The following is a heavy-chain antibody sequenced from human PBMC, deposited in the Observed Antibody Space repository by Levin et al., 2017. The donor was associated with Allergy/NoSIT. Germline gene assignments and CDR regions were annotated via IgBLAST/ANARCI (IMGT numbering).Heavy chain of an antibody. J-gene: IGHJ3*02. D-gene: IGHD6-19*01. CDR1: GFTFDNYG. V-gene: IGHV3-20*04. Sequence: RAGGSLRLSCVASGFTFDNYGMTWVRQAPGKGLEWVSAINWNGGSRGYADSVKGRFTISRDNAKNSLYLQMNSLRAEDTAFYYCARAYSSGWVGAFDIWGQGTMVTVSS. CDR2: INWNGGSR. CDR3: ARAYSSGWVGAFDI.